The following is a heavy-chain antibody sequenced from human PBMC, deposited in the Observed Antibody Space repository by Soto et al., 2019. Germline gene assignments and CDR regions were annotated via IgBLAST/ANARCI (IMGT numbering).Heavy chain of an antibody. D-gene: IGHD2-15*01. J-gene: IGHJ4*02. CDR2: INPSGGST. CDR3: ARDIVVVVAATRYSSGWYLFDY. CDR1: GYTFTSYY. Sequence: GASVKVSCKASGYTFTSYYMHWVRQAPGQGLEWMGIINPSGGSTSYAQKFQGRVTMTRDTSTSTVYMELSSLRSEDTAVYYCARDIVVVVAATRYSSGWYLFDYWGQGTLVTVSS. V-gene: IGHV1-46*01.